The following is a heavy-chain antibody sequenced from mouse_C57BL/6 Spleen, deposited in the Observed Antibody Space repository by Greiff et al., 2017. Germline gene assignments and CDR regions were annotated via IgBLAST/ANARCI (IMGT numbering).Heavy chain of an antibody. CDR2: ISSGSSTI. CDR1: GFTFSDYG. CDR3: ARAKSGYDYGGNAMDY. Sequence: EVQLVESGGGLVKPGGSLKLSCAASGFTFSDYGMHWVRQAPEKGLEWVAYISSGSSTIYYADTVKGRFTISRDNAKNTLFLQMTSLRSEDTAMYYCARAKSGYDYGGNAMDYWGQGTSVTVSS. D-gene: IGHD2-4*01. V-gene: IGHV5-17*01. J-gene: IGHJ4*01.